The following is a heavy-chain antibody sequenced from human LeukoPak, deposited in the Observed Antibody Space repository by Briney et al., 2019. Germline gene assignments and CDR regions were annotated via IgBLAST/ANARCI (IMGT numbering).Heavy chain of an antibody. CDR1: GGSISSGGYY. CDR3: ASGPIGCFDY. J-gene: IGHJ4*02. Sequence: PSETLSLTCTVSGGSISSGGYYWSWLRQHPGKGLEWIGYIYYSGSTYYNPSLKSRVTISVDTSKNQFSLKLSSVTAADTAVYYCASGPIGCFDYWGQGTLVTVSS. V-gene: IGHV4-31*03. CDR2: IYYSGST. D-gene: IGHD6-19*01.